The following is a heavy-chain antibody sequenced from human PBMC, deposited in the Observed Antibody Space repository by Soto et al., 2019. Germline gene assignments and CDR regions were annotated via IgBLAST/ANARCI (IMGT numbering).Heavy chain of an antibody. J-gene: IGHJ4*02. V-gene: IGHV3-73*01. CDR2: IRSRGNSYAT. CDR3: TTRPPNTNIPQYYFDF. CDR1: GFTFSASA. Sequence: GGSLRLSCAASGFTFSASALHWVRQASGKGLEWVGRIRSRGNSYATAYSESVTGRFTISRDDSKNTAYLQMSSLRIEDTAVYYCTTRPPNTNIPQYYFDFWGQGT. D-gene: IGHD2-8*01.